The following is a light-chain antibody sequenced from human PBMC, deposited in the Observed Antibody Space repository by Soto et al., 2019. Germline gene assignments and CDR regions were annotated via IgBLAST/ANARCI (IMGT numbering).Light chain of an antibody. Sequence: DIVMTQSPLSLSVTPGESASISCRSSQSLLYSNGFNCLDWYLQKPGQSPQLLIYMASYRASGVPERFSGSGSGTDVKLAISRVEAEDVGVYYCMLSLPNPWTFGQGNKVEIK. CDR3: MLSLPNPWT. CDR1: QSLLYSNGFNC. V-gene: IGKV2-28*01. J-gene: IGKJ1*01. CDR2: MAS.